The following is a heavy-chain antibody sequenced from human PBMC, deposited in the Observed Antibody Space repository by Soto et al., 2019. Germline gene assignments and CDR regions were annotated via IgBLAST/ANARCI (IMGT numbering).Heavy chain of an antibody. CDR2: MNPNSGNT. V-gene: IGHV1-8*01. J-gene: IGHJ3*02. CDR1: GYTFTSYD. CDR3: ARGHKKFRYCSGGSCYSYAFDI. Sequence: ASVKVSCKASGYTFTSYDINWVRQATGQGLEWMGWMNPNSGNTGYAQKFQGRVTMTRNTSISTAYMELSSLRSEDTAVYYCARGHKKFRYCSGGSCYSYAFDIWGQGTMVTVSS. D-gene: IGHD2-15*01.